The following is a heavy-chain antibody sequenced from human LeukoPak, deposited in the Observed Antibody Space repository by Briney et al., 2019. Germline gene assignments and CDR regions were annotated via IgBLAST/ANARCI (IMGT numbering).Heavy chain of an antibody. CDR2: ISSSSSYI. D-gene: IGHD3-9*01. V-gene: IGHV3-21*01. Sequence: PGGSLRLSCAASGFTFSSYSMNWVRHAPGKGLEWVSSISSSSSYIYYADSVKGRFTISRDNAKNSLYLQMNSLRAEDTAVYYCARGGYFDWLLFPFDYWGQGTLVTVSS. CDR1: GFTFSSYS. J-gene: IGHJ4*02. CDR3: ARGGYFDWLLFPFDY.